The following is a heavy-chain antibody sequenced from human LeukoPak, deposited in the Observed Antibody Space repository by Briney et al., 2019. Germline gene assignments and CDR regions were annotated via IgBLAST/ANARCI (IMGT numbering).Heavy chain of an antibody. CDR1: GFTFSSYG. Sequence: PGGSLRLSCAASGFTFSSYGMHWVRQAPGKGLEWVAVISYDGSNKYYADSVKGRFTISRDNSKNTLYLQMNSLRAEDTAVYYCAKDHYMTTVWYYYGMDVWGQGTTVTVSS. D-gene: IGHD4-11*01. CDR2: ISYDGSNK. CDR3: AKDHYMTTVWYYYGMDV. J-gene: IGHJ6*02. V-gene: IGHV3-30*18.